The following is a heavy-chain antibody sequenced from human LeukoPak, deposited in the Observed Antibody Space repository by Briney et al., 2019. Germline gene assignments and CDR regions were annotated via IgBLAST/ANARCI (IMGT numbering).Heavy chain of an antibody. CDR1: GFTFSSYA. Sequence: GGSLRLSCAASGFTFSSYAMSWVRQAPGKGLEWVSAISGSGGSTYYADSVKGRFTISRDNSKNTLYLQMNSLRAEDTAVYYCAKDGGPGGYSYGFLGYWGQGTLSPSPQ. CDR3: AKDGGPGGYSYGFLGY. J-gene: IGHJ4*02. D-gene: IGHD5-18*01. CDR2: ISGSGGST. V-gene: IGHV3-23*01.